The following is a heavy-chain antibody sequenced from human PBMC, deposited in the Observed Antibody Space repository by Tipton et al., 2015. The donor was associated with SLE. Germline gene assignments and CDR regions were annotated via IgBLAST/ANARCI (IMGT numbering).Heavy chain of an antibody. CDR3: AKDIGEYQLLLGMPDAFDI. Sequence: SLRLSCAASGFTFRSYSMNWVRQAPGKGLEWVSYISSSGSSIYYADSVKGRFTISRDNAKNSLYLQMNSLRAEDTAVYYCAKDIGEYQLLLGMPDAFDIWGQGTMVTVSS. V-gene: IGHV3-48*01. J-gene: IGHJ3*02. D-gene: IGHD2-2*01. CDR1: GFTFRSYS. CDR2: ISSSGSSI.